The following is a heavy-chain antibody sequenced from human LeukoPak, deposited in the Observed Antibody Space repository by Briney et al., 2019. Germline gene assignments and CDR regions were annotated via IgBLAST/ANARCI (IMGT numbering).Heavy chain of an antibody. CDR1: GFTFSSYW. V-gene: IGHV3-7*04. CDR3: ARGPQFSGPGWFDP. CDR2: IKQDGSEK. D-gene: IGHD3-10*01. J-gene: IGHJ5*02. Sequence: QTGGSLRLSCAASGFTFSSYWMSWVRQAPGKGLEWVANIKQDGSEKYYVDSVKGRFTISRDNAKNSLYLQMNSLRAEDTAVYYCARGPQFSGPGWFDPWGQGTLVTVSS.